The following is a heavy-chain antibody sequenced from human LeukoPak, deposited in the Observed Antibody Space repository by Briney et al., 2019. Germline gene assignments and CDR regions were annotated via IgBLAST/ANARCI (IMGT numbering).Heavy chain of an antibody. CDR2: INHSGST. CDR3: ARGTQDADFWSGSRRAFDY. V-gene: IGHV4-34*01. D-gene: IGHD3-3*01. Sequence: SETLSLTCAVYGGSFSGYYWSWIRQPPGKGLEWIGEINHSGSTNYNPSLKSRVTISVDTSKNQFSLKLSSVTAADTAVYYCARGTQDADFWSGSRRAFDYRGQGTLVIVSS. CDR1: GGSFSGYY. J-gene: IGHJ4*02.